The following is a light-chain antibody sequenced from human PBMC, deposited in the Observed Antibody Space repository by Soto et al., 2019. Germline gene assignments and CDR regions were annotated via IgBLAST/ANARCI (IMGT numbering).Light chain of an antibody. CDR1: QSVNDNY. CDR2: GAS. Sequence: EIVLTQSPGTLSLSPRERATLSCRASQSVNDNYLAWYQHKPGQAPRLLIHGASSRAPGIPDRFSGSGSGTHFTLTMGRLEREDFGSYYCQQYSASPPTVGQGTQVEV. V-gene: IGKV3-20*01. J-gene: IGKJ1*01. CDR3: QQYSASPPT.